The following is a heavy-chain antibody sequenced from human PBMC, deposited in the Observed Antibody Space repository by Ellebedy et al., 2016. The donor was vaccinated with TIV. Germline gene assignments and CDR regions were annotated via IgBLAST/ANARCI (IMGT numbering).Heavy chain of an antibody. CDR2: LDPSDSYT. V-gene: IGHV5-10-1*01. D-gene: IGHD3-22*01. CDR1: GYRFTNYW. CDR3: ARQWHYYNSAYGDGFDI. J-gene: IGHJ3*02. Sequence: GESLKISXKVSGYRFTNYWIGWVRQMPGKGLEWMGMLDPSDSYTNYSPSFQGHVTISADNSISTAYLQWSSLKASDTAIYYCARQWHYYNSAYGDGFDIWGQGTMVTVSS.